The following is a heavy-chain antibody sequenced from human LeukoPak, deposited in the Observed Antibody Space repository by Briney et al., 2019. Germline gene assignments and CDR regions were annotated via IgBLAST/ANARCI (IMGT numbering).Heavy chain of an antibody. CDR1: GFTFSSYE. CDR2: ISKSGSSI. V-gene: IGHV3-48*03. CDR3: AKDSGSFDY. Sequence: PGGSLRLSCAASGFTFSSYEMNWVRQAPGKGLEWLSYISKSGSSIYYADSVKGRFTISRDNSKNTLYLQMNSLRAEDTAVYYCAKDSGSFDYWGQGTLVTVSS. D-gene: IGHD1-26*01. J-gene: IGHJ4*02.